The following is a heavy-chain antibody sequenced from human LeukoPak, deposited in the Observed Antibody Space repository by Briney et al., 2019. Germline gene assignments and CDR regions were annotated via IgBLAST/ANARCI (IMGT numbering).Heavy chain of an antibody. CDR3: AEDAGYSSGWSPYAFDI. CDR2: ISWNSGSI. Sequence: GGSLRLSCAASGFTFDDYAMHWVRQAPGKGLEWVSGISWNSGSIGCADSVKGRFTISRGNAKNSLYLQMNSLRAEDTALYYCAEDAGYSSGWSPYAFDIWGQGTMVTVSS. J-gene: IGHJ3*02. D-gene: IGHD6-19*01. CDR1: GFTFDDYA. V-gene: IGHV3-9*01.